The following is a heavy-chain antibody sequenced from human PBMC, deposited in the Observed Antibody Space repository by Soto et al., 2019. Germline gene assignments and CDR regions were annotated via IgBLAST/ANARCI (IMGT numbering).Heavy chain of an antibody. CDR3: AKFYGGNSAHTYTIAP. V-gene: IGHV3-23*01. CDR2: ISSSGGST. J-gene: IGHJ5*02. Sequence: EVQLLESGGGLVQPGGSLRLSCAASGFTFSSYAMSWVRQAPGKGLEGVSTISSSGGSTHYADSVKGRFTISRDNSKNTLYLQMNSLRAEDTAVYYCAKFYGGNSAHTYTIAPWGQGTLVTVSS. CDR1: GFTFSSYA. D-gene: IGHD2-21*02.